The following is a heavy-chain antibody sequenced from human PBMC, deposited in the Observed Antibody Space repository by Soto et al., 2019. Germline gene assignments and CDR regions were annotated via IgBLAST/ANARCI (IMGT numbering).Heavy chain of an antibody. V-gene: IGHV3-30*18. J-gene: IGHJ4*02. CDR3: AESWSTWYGEFDY. Sequence: QVQLVESGGGVVQPGRSLRLSCVASGFTFSSYGMHWVRQAPGKGLEWVAVISNDGSNKYYADSVKGRFTISRDNSKNTLFLQMNSLRVEDTAVYYGAESWSTWYGEFDYWGQGTLVTVSS. D-gene: IGHD3-10*01. CDR2: ISNDGSNK. CDR1: GFTFSSYG.